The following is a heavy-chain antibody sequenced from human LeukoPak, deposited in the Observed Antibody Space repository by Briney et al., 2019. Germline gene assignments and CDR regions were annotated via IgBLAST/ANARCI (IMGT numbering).Heavy chain of an antibody. CDR2: ISSSSSHI. CDR3: AREVATILSPIDY. CDR1: GFTFSSYW. D-gene: IGHD5-12*01. V-gene: IGHV3-21*01. J-gene: IGHJ4*02. Sequence: PGGSLRLSCAASGFTFSSYWMHWVRQAPGKGLEWVSSISSSSSHIYYADSVKGRFTISRDNTKNSLYLQMNSLRAEDTSVYYCAREVATILSPIDYWGQGTLVTVSS.